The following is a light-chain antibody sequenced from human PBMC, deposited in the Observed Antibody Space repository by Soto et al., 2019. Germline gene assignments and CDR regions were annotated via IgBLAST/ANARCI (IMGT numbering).Light chain of an antibody. J-gene: IGLJ1*01. CDR3: SSYTSISTLYV. CDR1: NSDVGGYNY. CDR2: EVS. V-gene: IGLV2-14*01. Sequence: QSVLTQPASGSGSPGQWITISCTGTNSDVGGYNYVSWYQQHPGKAPELMIYEVSHRPSGVSNRFSGSKSDNTASLTISGLQAEDEADYYCSSYTSISTLYVCGTGTKVTVL.